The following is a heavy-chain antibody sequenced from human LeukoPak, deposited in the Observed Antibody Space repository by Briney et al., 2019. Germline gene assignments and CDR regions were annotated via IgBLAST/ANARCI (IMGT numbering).Heavy chain of an antibody. J-gene: IGHJ4*02. CDR1: GFTYSSFA. Sequence: PAGSLRLSCAASGFTYSSFAVSWGPQAPGHGLEGVSAISGSGGCTYYADSVKGRFTISRDNSKNTRYLQMNSRRAEDTAVYYCVKDQGFWSCFDYWGQGTLVTVSS. V-gene: IGHV3-23*01. CDR3: VKDQGFWSCFDY. CDR2: ISGSGGCT. D-gene: IGHD3-3*01.